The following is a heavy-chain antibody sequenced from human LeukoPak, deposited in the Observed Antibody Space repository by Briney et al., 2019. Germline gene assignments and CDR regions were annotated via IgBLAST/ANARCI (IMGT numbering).Heavy chain of an antibody. V-gene: IGHV1-69*06. CDR2: IIPIFGTA. CDR1: GGTFSSYA. Sequence: GSSVKVSCKASGGTFSSYAISWVRQAPGQGLEWMGGIIPIFGTANYAQKFQGRVTITADKSTSTAYMELSSLRSEDTAVYYCARGGSGRRVSLRAYGIDVWGQGTTVTVSS. J-gene: IGHJ6*02. D-gene: IGHD2-8*01. CDR3: ARGGSGRRVSLRAYGIDV.